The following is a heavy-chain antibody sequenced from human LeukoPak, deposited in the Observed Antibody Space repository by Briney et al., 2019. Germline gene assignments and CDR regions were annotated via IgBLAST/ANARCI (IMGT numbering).Heavy chain of an antibody. CDR1: GGTFSSYA. V-gene: IGHV1-69*13. CDR2: IIPIFGTA. D-gene: IGHD3-10*01. Sequence: ASVKVSCKSSGGTFSSYAIIWVRQAPGQGLEWMGGIIPIFGTANYAQKFQGRVTITADESTSTAYMELSSLRSEDTAVYYCARAGYGSGSYYYWGQGTLVTVSS. CDR3: ARAGYGSGSYYY. J-gene: IGHJ4*02.